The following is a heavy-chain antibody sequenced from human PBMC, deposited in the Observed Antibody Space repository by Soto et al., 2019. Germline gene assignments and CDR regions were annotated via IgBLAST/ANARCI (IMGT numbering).Heavy chain of an antibody. CDR3: ARGGRIVDTGIGYYYCHAMDV. CDR1: GYTFTSYY. J-gene: IGHJ6*02. V-gene: IGHV1-46*01. D-gene: IGHD5-18*01. Sequence: QVQRVQSGAEVKKPGASVKASCKASGYTFTSYYIHWVRQAPGQGLEWMGIFNPTGDTASYAQKLQGRVTMTRDTSTGTAYMELGSLRSEDTAVYYCARGGRIVDTGIGYYYCHAMDVWGQGTTVTVS. CDR2: FNPTGDTA.